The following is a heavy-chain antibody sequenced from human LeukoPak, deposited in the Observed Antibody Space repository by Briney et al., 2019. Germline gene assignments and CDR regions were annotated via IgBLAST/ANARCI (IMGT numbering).Heavy chain of an antibody. CDR1: GFTFSNYA. CDR2: ISGGGGST. Sequence: GGSLRLPCEASGFTFSNYAMSWVRQAPGKGLEWVSAISGGGGSTYYADSVKGRFTISRDISKNTLYLQMNSLRAEDTAVYFCAKSRARREGSSGSIDYWGQGTLVTVSS. CDR3: AKSRARREGSSGSIDY. J-gene: IGHJ4*02. V-gene: IGHV3-23*01. D-gene: IGHD3-22*01.